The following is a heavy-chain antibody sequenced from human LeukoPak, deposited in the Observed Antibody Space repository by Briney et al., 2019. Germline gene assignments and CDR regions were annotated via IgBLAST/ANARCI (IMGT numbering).Heavy chain of an antibody. D-gene: IGHD4-23*01. Sequence: GRSLRLSCAASGFTFSSYGMHWVRQAPGKGLEWVAVIWYDGSNKYYADSVKGRFTISRDNSKNTLYLQMNSLRAEDTAVYYCARDREDYGGNSYFDYWGQGTLVTVSS. CDR2: IWYDGSNK. V-gene: IGHV3-33*01. CDR3: ARDREDYGGNSYFDY. CDR1: GFTFSSYG. J-gene: IGHJ4*02.